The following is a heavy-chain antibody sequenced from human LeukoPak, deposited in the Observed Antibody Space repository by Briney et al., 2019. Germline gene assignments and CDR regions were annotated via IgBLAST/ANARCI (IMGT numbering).Heavy chain of an antibody. CDR2: ISGSGGST. Sequence: SGGSLRLSCAASGFTFSSYAMSWVSQAPGKGLEWVSGISGSGGSTYYADSVKGRFTVSRDNSENTLYLQMNSLRAEDTAVYYCAKGGLWFGNNWFDPWGQGTLVTVSS. CDR3: AKGGLWFGNNWFDP. D-gene: IGHD3-10*01. J-gene: IGHJ5*02. CDR1: GFTFSSYA. V-gene: IGHV3-23*01.